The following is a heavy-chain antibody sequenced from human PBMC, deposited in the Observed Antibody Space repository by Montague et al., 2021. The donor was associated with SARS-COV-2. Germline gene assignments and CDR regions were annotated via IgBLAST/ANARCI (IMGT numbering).Heavy chain of an antibody. D-gene: IGHD6-13*01. Sequence: SETLSLTCTVSGGSISSSSYYWGWIRQPPGKGLEWIGSIYYSGYTHYNPSLKSRVTISVDTSKNHFSLRLSSVTAADTAVYYRARSGSWGIFDPWGQGTLVIVSS. J-gene: IGHJ5*02. V-gene: IGHV4-39*07. CDR2: IYYSGYT. CDR1: GGSISSSSYY. CDR3: ARSGSWGIFDP.